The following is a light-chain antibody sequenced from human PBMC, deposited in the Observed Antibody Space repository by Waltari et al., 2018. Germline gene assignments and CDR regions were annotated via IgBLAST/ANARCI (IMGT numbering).Light chain of an antibody. J-gene: IGKJ4*01. CDR2: GAS. Sequence: EILMTQSPATLSVSPGERATLSCRASQSVNSNLAWYQQKPGQAPRLLISGASTRATGIPARFSGTGSGTEFTLTITSLQSEDFATYYCQQYNYWPPLTFGGGTKVEI. CDR1: QSVNSN. V-gene: IGKV3-15*01. CDR3: QQYNYWPPLT.